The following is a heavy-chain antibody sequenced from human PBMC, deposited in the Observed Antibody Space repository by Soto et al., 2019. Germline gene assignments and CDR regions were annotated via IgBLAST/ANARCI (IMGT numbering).Heavy chain of an antibody. CDR3: ARGRSGYYYGGETGGAGWFDP. CDR2: IYHSGST. CDR1: GGAISSSNW. Sequence: QVQLQESGPGLVKPSGTLSLTCAVSGGAISSSNWWSWVRQPPGKGLEWMGEIYHSGSTNYNPSLKSRVNISVDKSKNQFSLKLSSVTAADTAVYYCARGRSGYYYGGETGGAGWFDPWGQGTLVTVSS. D-gene: IGHD3-22*01. J-gene: IGHJ5*02. V-gene: IGHV4-4*02.